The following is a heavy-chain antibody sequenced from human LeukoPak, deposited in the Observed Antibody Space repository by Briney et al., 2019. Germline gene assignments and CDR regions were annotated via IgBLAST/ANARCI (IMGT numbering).Heavy chain of an antibody. CDR2: ISFDGSDK. CDR1: GFTFSSYG. J-gene: IGHJ4*02. V-gene: IGHV3-30*12. Sequence: GGSLRLSCAASGFTFSSYGMHWVRQAPGKGLEWVAVISFDGSDKYYADSVKGRFTTSRDNSKNTLYLQINSLRAEDTAVYYCSRESGAFCPFSYWGQGTLVIVPP. CDR3: SRESGAFCPFSY. D-gene: IGHD1-26*01.